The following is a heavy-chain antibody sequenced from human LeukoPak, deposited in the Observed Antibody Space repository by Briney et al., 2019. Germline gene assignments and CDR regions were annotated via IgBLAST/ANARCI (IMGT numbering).Heavy chain of an antibody. Sequence: SETLSLTCAVYGGSFSGYYWSWIRQPPGKGLEWIGEINHSGSTNYNPSLKSRVTISVDTSKNQFSLKLSSATAADTAVYYCARGWYYDYVWGSYRPSYYFDYWGQGTLVTVSS. D-gene: IGHD3-16*02. V-gene: IGHV4-34*01. CDR2: INHSGST. J-gene: IGHJ4*02. CDR3: ARGWYYDYVWGSYRPSYYFDY. CDR1: GGSFSGYY.